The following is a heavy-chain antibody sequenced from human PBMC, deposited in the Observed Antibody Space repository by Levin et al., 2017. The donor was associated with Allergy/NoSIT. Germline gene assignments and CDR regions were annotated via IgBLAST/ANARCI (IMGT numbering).Heavy chain of an antibody. CDR2: VNCNSGDT. CDR3: ARNDYGDYVQNFDY. V-gene: IGHV1-2*02. Sequence: GESLKISCKAAGYTFTDYYMHWVRQAPGQGLEWMGWVNCNSGDTRYAQKFQGRVTMTRDTSITTAYIELSSLRSDDTALYYCARNDYGDYVQNFDYWGQGTLVTVSS. J-gene: IGHJ4*02. CDR1: GYTFTDYY. D-gene: IGHD4-17*01.